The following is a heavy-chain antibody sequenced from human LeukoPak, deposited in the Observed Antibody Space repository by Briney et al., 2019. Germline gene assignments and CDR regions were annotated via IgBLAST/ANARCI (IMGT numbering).Heavy chain of an antibody. CDR3: TRDRQLEWFYS. Sequence: SETLSLTCTVSGGSVSSATYWGWIRQPPGKGLEWIGTVFHSGTTYYNPSLKSRVTISVDTSKNQFSLNLSSVTAADTAVYYCTRDRQLEWFYSWGQGTLVTVSS. V-gene: IGHV4-39*07. J-gene: IGHJ5*01. CDR2: VFHSGTT. CDR1: GGSVSSATY. D-gene: IGHD3-10*01.